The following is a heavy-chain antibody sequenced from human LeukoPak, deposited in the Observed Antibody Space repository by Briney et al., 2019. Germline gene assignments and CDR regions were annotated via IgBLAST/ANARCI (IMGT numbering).Heavy chain of an antibody. Sequence: QAGGSLRLSCAASGYTFSSYAMSWVRQAPGKGLEWVSAISGSGGSTYYADSVKGRFTISRDNSKNTLYLQMNSLRAEDTAVYYCARARRIAAAGPLGCWGQGTLVTVSS. CDR3: ARARRIAAAGPLGC. D-gene: IGHD6-13*01. V-gene: IGHV3-23*01. J-gene: IGHJ4*02. CDR2: ISGSGGST. CDR1: GYTFSSYA.